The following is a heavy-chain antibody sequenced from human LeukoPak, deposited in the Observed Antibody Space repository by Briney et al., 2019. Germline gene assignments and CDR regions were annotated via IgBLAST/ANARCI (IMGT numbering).Heavy chain of an antibody. Sequence: PSETLSLTCTVSGGSISSGSYYWSWIRQPAGKGLEWIGRMYTSGSTDYNPSLKSRVTISVDTSKNQFSLKLSSVTAADTAVYYCARAPGGRGAFDIWGQGTMVTVSS. J-gene: IGHJ3*02. V-gene: IGHV4-61*02. CDR1: GGSISSGSYY. CDR3: ARAPGGRGAFDI. D-gene: IGHD3-16*01. CDR2: MYTSGST.